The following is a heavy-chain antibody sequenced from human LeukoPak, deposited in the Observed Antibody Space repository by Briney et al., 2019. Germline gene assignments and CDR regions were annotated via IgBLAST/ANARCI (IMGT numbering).Heavy chain of an antibody. J-gene: IGHJ4*02. CDR3: ARDASYVLGSYYNALDY. Sequence: GGSLRLSCAASGFTFSDYYMSWIRQAPGKGLEWVSYISRGGSTIYYADSMKGRFTISRDNAKNSLYLQMNSLRAEDTAVYYCARDASYVLGSYYNALDYWGQGTLVTVSS. CDR2: ISRGGSTI. CDR1: GFTFSDYY. D-gene: IGHD3-10*01. V-gene: IGHV3-11*01.